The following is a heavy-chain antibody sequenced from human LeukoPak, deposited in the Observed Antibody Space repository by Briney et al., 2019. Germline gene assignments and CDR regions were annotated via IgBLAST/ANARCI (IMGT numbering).Heavy chain of an antibody. J-gene: IGHJ4*02. CDR3: ARAEVHDWLLY. CDR2: VRSDGGIK. D-gene: IGHD3-9*01. V-gene: IGHV3-30*02. CDR1: GFTFSNYG. Sequence: GGSPRLSCAASGFTFSNYGIHWVRQAPGKGLEWVAFVRSDGGIKYYADSVKGRFTISRDNSRTTVYLQMNSLRAEDTAVYYCARAEVHDWLLYWGQGTLVTVSS.